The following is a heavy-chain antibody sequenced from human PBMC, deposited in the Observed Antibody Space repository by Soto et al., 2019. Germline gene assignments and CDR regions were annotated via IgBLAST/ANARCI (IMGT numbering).Heavy chain of an antibody. V-gene: IGHV3-48*01. CDR2: ISSSSSTI. D-gene: IGHD2-2*01. Sequence: EVQLVESGGGLVQPGGALRLSCAASGFTFSSYSMNWVRQAPGKGLEWVSYISSSSSTIYYADSVKGRFTISRDNAKNSPDMQMNSLRAEDTAVYYCARDGPWYQLLFHYYMDVWGKGTTVTVSS. J-gene: IGHJ6*03. CDR1: GFTFSSYS. CDR3: ARDGPWYQLLFHYYMDV.